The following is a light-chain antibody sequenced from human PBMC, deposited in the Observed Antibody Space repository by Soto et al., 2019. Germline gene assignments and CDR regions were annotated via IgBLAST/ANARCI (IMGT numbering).Light chain of an antibody. Sequence: EIVVTQSPATLSVSPGERATLSCRASQSVSSNLAWYQQKPGQAPSLLIYGASTRATGIPARFSGSGSGTEFTLTISSLQSEDFAVYYCQQYNNWPRTFGQGTK. J-gene: IGKJ1*01. CDR3: QQYNNWPRT. CDR2: GAS. V-gene: IGKV3-15*01. CDR1: QSVSSN.